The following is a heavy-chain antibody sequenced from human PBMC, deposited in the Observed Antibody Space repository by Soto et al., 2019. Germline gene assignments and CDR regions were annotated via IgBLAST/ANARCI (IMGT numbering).Heavy chain of an antibody. CDR3: AKNETRRPGFDP. V-gene: IGHV4-31*03. J-gene: IGHJ5*02. CDR1: GGSISNGNYY. CDR2: IYYTGST. Sequence: QVQLQESGPGLVKPSQTLSLTCTVSGGSISNGNYYWTWIRHLPGKGLEWIGNIYYTGSTSYNPSLKSRVTTSIDTSKNQFSLKLRSVVAADTAMYYCAKNETRRPGFDPWGQGTLVTVSS.